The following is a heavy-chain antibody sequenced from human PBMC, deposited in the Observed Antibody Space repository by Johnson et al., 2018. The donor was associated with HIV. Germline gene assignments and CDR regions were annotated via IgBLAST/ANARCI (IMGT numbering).Heavy chain of an antibody. J-gene: IGHJ3*02. V-gene: IGHV3-9*01. Sequence: QLVESGGGLVQPGRSLRLSCAASGFTFDDYAMHWVRQAPGKGLEWVSGISWNSGSIGYADSVKGRFTISRDNAKNSLYLQMNSLRAEDTAVYFCAGGWGYDALDIWGQGTMVTVSS. CDR2: ISWNSGSI. CDR1: GFTFDDYA. D-gene: IGHD6-19*01. CDR3: AGGWGYDALDI.